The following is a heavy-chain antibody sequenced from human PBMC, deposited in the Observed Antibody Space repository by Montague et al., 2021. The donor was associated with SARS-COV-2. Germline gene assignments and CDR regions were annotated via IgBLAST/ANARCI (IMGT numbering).Heavy chain of an antibody. Sequence: SETLSLTCTVSGGSISSSSNYWGWIRQPPGKGLEWIGNIYYSGSTYYNPSLKSRVTISVDTSKNQFSLKLSSVTAADTAVYYCARLNFQITLFGVVSSRVFDYWGQGTLVTVSS. D-gene: IGHD3-3*01. J-gene: IGHJ4*02. CDR3: ARLNFQITLFGVVSSRVFDY. CDR1: GGSISSSSNY. V-gene: IGHV4-39*01. CDR2: IYYSGST.